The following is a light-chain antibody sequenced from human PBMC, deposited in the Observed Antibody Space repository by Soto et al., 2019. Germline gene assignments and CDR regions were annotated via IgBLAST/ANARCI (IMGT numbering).Light chain of an antibody. CDR2: DTS. CDR1: QSVNRY. J-gene: IGKJ1*01. CDR3: QRRGSVPPTWT. Sequence: EIVLTQSPATLSLSPGERATLSCRASQSVNRYLAWYQHKPGQAPRLLIYDTSNRATGIPARFSGSGSGTHVILNTTGLEYGDFAVYYCQRRGSVPPTWTFGQGTKLEIK. V-gene: IGKV3-11*01.